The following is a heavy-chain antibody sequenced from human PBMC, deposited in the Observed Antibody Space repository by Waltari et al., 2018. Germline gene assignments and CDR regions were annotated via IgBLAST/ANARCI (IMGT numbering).Heavy chain of an antibody. CDR3: ARSHITMIVVVTPDY. V-gene: IGHV3-30*04. D-gene: IGHD3-22*01. CDR2: ISYDGRNK. CDR1: GFTFSSYV. Sequence: QVQLVESGGGVVQPGRSLRLSCAASGFTFSSYVMHWVRQAPGKGLEWVAVISYDGRNKYYADSVKGRFTISRDNSKNTLYLQMNSRSAEDTAVYYCARSHITMIVVVTPDYWGQGPLVTVSS. J-gene: IGHJ4*02.